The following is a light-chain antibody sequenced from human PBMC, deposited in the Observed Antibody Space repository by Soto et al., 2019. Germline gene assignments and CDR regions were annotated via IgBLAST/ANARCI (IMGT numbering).Light chain of an antibody. Sequence: QSVLTQPPSVSGAPGQRVTISCTASSSNIGAGYDVHWYQQPPGTVPKLLIYGNSNRPSGVPDRFSGSKSGTSASLAITGLQAEDEADYYCQSYDSSLSGWVFGGGTKLTVL. V-gene: IGLV1-40*01. CDR3: QSYDSSLSGWV. CDR1: SSNIGAGYD. CDR2: GNS. J-gene: IGLJ3*02.